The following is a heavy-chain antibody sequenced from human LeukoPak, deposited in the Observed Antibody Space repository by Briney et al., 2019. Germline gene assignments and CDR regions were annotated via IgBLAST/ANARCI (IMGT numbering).Heavy chain of an antibody. CDR2: IYYSGST. V-gene: IGHV4-61*05. J-gene: IGHJ4*02. CDR1: GGSISSSRYY. CDR3: ARVISYYYGSGSYRGGLSYYFDY. D-gene: IGHD3-10*01. Sequence: SETLSLTCTVSGGSISSSRYYWGWIRQPPGEGLEWIGYIYYSGSTNYNPSLKSRVTISVDTSKNQFSLKLSSVTAADTAVYYCARVISYYYGSGSYRGGLSYYFDYWGQGTLVTVSS.